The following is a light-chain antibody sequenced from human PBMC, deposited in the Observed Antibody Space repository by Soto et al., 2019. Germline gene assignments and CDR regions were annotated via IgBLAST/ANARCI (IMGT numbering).Light chain of an antibody. CDR1: QSVSSSY. J-gene: IGKJ1*01. CDR3: QEYGTSRT. V-gene: IGKV3-20*01. CDR2: GAS. Sequence: EIVLTQSPGTLSLSPGERTTLSCRASQSVSSSYLAWYQQRPGQAPRLLIYGASSRATGVPDRFSGSGAGTDFTLTISGLEPEELAVYYCQEYGTSRTFGQGTKVDIK.